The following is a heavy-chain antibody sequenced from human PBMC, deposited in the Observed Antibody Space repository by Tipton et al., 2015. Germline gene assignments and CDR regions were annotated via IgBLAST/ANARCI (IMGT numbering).Heavy chain of an antibody. D-gene: IGHD3-10*01. CDR3: ARDVNGGYYDV. CDR2: IKNDGSNK. J-gene: IGHJ3*01. Sequence: SLRLSCAASGFTFSRYWMSWVRQTPGKGLEWVGQIKNDGSNKYYLDSMEGRFSISRDNAKNSLYLQMNTLRAEDTGVYYCARDVNGGYYDVWGQGTTVPVSP. V-gene: IGHV3-7*01. CDR1: GFTFSRYW.